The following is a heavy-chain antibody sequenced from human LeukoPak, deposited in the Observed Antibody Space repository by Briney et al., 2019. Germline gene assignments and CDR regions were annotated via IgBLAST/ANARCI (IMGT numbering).Heavy chain of an antibody. CDR3: ARERTYYFDY. CDR2: IYYRGST. Sequence: SDTLSLTCTVSGGSISSGDYYWSCIRKPPEQGLEWIEYIYYRGSTYYNPSLKSRVIISVDTSKNQVSLKLSSMTAADTAVYYCARERTYYFDYWGQGTQVTVSS. J-gene: IGHJ4*02. CDR1: GGSISSGDYY. V-gene: IGHV4-30-4*02.